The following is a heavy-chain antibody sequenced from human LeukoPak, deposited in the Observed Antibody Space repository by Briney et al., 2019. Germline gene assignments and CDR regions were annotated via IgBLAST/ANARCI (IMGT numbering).Heavy chain of an antibody. V-gene: IGHV3-7*03. CDR2: IRKDGGAT. D-gene: IGHD6-13*01. CDR1: GFTFSTSW. J-gene: IGHJ4*02. CDR3: ATSLDAPGNY. Sequence: GGSLRLSCAVSGFTFSTSWMAWVRQAPGKGLEWPANIRKDGGATYYGESVKGRFIISRDNAENSLHLQLNSLRTEDTAVYYCATSLDAPGNYWGLGTLVTVSS.